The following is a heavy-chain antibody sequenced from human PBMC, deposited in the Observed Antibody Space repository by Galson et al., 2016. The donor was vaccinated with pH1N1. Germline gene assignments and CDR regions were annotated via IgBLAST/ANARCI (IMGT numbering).Heavy chain of an antibody. CDR2: INQDGSQK. Sequence: SLRLSCAGSRFSFSDYWMHWVRQAPGKGLEWVANINQDGSQKYYVDSVRGRFTISRDNAKNSLYLQMNSLRAEDTAVYYCARAIGASGAFWSQGTLVTVSS. J-gene: IGHJ4*02. D-gene: IGHD6-13*01. V-gene: IGHV3-7*01. CDR3: ARAIGASGAF. CDR1: RFSFSDYW.